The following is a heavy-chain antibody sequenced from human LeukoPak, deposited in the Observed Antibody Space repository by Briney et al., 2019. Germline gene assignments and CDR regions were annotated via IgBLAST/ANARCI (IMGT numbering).Heavy chain of an antibody. Sequence: SGGSLRLSCAASGFTFSSYSMNWVRQAPGKGLEWGSYISSSSSTIYYADSVKGRFTISRDNAKNSLYLQMNSLRAEDTAVYYCARDRDTGSHKIDYWGQGTLVTVSS. J-gene: IGHJ4*02. V-gene: IGHV3-48*04. CDR2: ISSSSSTI. CDR1: GFTFSSYS. D-gene: IGHD1-26*01. CDR3: ARDRDTGSHKIDY.